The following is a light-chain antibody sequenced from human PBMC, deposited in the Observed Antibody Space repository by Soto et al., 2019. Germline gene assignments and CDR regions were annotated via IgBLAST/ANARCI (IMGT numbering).Light chain of an antibody. V-gene: IGKV3-20*01. Sequence: EIVLKQSPGNLSLSPGERATLSCRASQSVSSSYLAWYQQKPGQAPRLLIYGASSRATGIPDRFSGSGSGTDFTLTISRLEPEDFAVYYCQQYGSSPGLTFGGGTKVDIK. CDR2: GAS. J-gene: IGKJ4*01. CDR3: QQYGSSPGLT. CDR1: QSVSSSY.